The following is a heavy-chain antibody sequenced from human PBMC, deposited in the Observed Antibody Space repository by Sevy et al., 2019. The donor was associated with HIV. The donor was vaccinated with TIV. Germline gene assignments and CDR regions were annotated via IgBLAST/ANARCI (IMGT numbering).Heavy chain of an antibody. CDR3: ARQGRYRIKEYYYYYKDV. D-gene: IGHD5-18*01. Sequence: SETLSLTCTVSGGSISSYYWSWIRQPPGKGLEWIGYIYYSESANYNPSLKSRVTISVDTSKNQFSLKLSSVTAAETAVYYCARQGRYRIKEYYYYYKDVWGKGTTVTVSS. V-gene: IGHV4-59*08. J-gene: IGHJ6*03. CDR2: IYYSESA. CDR1: GGSISSYY.